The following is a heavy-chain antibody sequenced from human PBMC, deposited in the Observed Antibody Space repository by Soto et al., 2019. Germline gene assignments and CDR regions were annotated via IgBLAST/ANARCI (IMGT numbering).Heavy chain of an antibody. CDR3: ASDPGIAAAGRSHYYYYGMEV. Sequence: PSETLSLTCTVSGGSISSSSYYWGWIRQPPGKGLEWIGSIYYSGSTYYNPSLKSRVTISVDTSKNQFSLKLSSVTAADTAVYYCASDPGIAAAGRSHYYYYGMEVWGQGPTVTVSS. V-gene: IGHV4-39*01. CDR1: GGSISSSSYY. D-gene: IGHD6-13*01. J-gene: IGHJ6*02. CDR2: IYYSGST.